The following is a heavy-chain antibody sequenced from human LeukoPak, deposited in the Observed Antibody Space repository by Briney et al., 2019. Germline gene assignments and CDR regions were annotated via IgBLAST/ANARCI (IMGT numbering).Heavy chain of an antibody. Sequence: GGSLRLSCAASGFSFSTYAMTWVRRAPGKGLEWVSAISGSGGSTYYADSVKGRFTISRDNSKNTLYLQMNSLRAEDTAVYYCAKDLNAVVAANSDYWGQGTLVNVSS. J-gene: IGHJ4*02. CDR1: GFSFSTYA. V-gene: IGHV3-23*01. CDR2: ISGSGGST. D-gene: IGHD2-15*01. CDR3: AKDLNAVVAANSDY.